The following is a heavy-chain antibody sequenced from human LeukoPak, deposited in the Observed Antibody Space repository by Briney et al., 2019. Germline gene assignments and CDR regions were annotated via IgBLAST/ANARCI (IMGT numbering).Heavy chain of an antibody. CDR2: ISSSSSYI. Sequence: GGSLRLSCAASGFTFSSYSMNWVRQAPGKGLEWVSSISSSSSYIYYADSVKGRFTISRDNAKNSLYLQMNSLRAEDTAVYYCARGLPSVGELLHPLDYWGQGTLVTVSS. J-gene: IGHJ4*02. CDR1: GFTFSSYS. V-gene: IGHV3-21*01. CDR3: ARGLPSVGELLHPLDY. D-gene: IGHD3-10*01.